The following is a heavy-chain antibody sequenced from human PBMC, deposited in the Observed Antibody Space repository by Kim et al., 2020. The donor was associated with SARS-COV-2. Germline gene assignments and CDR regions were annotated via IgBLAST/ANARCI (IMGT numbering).Heavy chain of an antibody. V-gene: IGHV4-39*07. J-gene: IGHJ4*01. D-gene: IGHD6-19*01. CDR1: GASISTQNYY. CDR2: TNYYGDA. CDR3: ARYITVPASSYADY. Sequence: SETLSLTCTVSGASISTQNYYWGWIRQPPGKGLEWIGITNYYGDAYYNPSLKSRVTISVDTSKNQFSLRLTSVTAADTAIYYCARYITVPASSYADYWG.